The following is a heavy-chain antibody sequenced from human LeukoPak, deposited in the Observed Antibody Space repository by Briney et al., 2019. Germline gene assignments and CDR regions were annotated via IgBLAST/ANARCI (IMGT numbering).Heavy chain of an antibody. V-gene: IGHV3-23*01. Sequence: GGSLRLSCAASGFTFSSYATSWVRQAPGKGLEWVSAISGSGGSTYYADSVKGRFTISRDNSKNTLYLQMNSLRAEDTAVYYCARSAGRRVGVVILLNCFDPWGQGTLVTVSS. CDR3: ARSAGRRVGVVILLNCFDP. CDR2: ISGSGGST. D-gene: IGHD3-3*01. J-gene: IGHJ5*02. CDR1: GFTFSSYA.